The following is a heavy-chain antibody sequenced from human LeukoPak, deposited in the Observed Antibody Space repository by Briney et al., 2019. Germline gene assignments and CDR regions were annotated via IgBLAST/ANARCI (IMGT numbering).Heavy chain of an antibody. CDR1: GFTFSSYW. J-gene: IGHJ5*02. V-gene: IGHV3-7*03. Sequence: GGSLRLSCAASGFTFSSYWMSWVRQAPGKGLEWVANIKQDGSEKYYVDSVKGRFTISRDNAKNSLYLQMNSLRAEDTALYYCARDPYGGIGVFDPWGQGTLVTVSS. CDR3: ARDPYGGIGVFDP. CDR2: IKQDGSEK. D-gene: IGHD4-23*01.